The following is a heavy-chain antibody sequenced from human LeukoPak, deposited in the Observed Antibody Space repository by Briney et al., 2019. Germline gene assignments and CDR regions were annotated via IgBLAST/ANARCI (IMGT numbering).Heavy chain of an antibody. J-gene: IGHJ4*02. CDR1: GGSISGYY. Sequence: SETLVLTCNVSGGSISGYYWSWIRQPPGKGLEWIGYIYYSGSTNYNPSLKSRVTISVDTSKNQFSLKLSSVTAADTAVYYCARVESLMTTVGALDYWGQGTLVTVSS. V-gene: IGHV4-59*01. CDR2: IYYSGST. D-gene: IGHD4-23*01. CDR3: ARVESLMTTVGALDY.